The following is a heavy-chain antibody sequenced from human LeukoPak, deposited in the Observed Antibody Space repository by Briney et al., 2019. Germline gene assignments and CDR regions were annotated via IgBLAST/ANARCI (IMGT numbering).Heavy chain of an antibody. V-gene: IGHV4-59*01. CDR1: GGSISNYY. D-gene: IGHD6-13*01. CDR2: IDYSGST. Sequence: PSETLSLTCTVSGGSISNYYWNWIRQPPGKGLEWIGYIDYSGSTNYNPSLKSRVIISVDTSKNQFSLKLSSVTAADTAVYYCARDGIAAAGLGAFDIWGQGTMVTVSS. J-gene: IGHJ3*02. CDR3: ARDGIAAAGLGAFDI.